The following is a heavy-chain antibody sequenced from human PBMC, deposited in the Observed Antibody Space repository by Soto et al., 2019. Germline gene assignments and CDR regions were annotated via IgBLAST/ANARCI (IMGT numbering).Heavy chain of an antibody. CDR3: ARGRVRGVILYYYYGMDV. CDR2: ISYDGSNK. D-gene: IGHD3-10*01. J-gene: IGHJ6*02. CDR1: GFTFSSYA. Sequence: GGSLRLSCAASGFTFSSYAMHWVRQAPGKGLEWVAVISYDGSNKYYADSVKGRFTISRDNSKNTLYLQMNSLRAEDTAVYYCARGRVRGVILYYYYGMDVWGQGTTVTVSS. V-gene: IGHV3-30-3*01.